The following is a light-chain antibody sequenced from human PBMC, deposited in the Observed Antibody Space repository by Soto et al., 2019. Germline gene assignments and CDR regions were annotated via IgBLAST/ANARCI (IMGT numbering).Light chain of an antibody. CDR1: QSISSW. CDR2: GAS. Sequence: DIQMTQSPSTLSASVGDRVTITCRASQSISSWLAWYQQKPGRAPKLLIFGASTLQSGVPSRFSGSGSGTDFTLTISSLQPEDFATYFCQQSYTTPVYSFGQGTKVDIK. CDR3: QQSYTTPVYS. J-gene: IGKJ2*01. V-gene: IGKV1-39*01.